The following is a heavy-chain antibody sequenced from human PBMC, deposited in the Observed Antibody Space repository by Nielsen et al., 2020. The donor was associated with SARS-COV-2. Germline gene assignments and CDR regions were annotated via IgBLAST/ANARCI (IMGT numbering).Heavy chain of an antibody. J-gene: IGHJ4*02. V-gene: IGHV3-64D*09. D-gene: IGHD5-12*01. CDR3: VRDFGGSSGYERDY. Sequence: GESLKTSCSASGFTFSTYAMHWVRQAPGKGLECVSSLSSSEYSTYYADSVKGRLTISRDNPKNTLYLQMSSLRPEDSGVYYCVRDFGGSSGYERDYWGQGTLVTVSS. CDR2: LSSSEYST. CDR1: GFTFSTYA.